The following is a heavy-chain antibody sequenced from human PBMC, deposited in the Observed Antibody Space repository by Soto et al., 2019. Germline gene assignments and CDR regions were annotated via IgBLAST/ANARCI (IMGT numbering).Heavy chain of an antibody. Sequence: EVHLLESGGGLVQPGGSLRLSCTASGFTFSSYAMTWVRQAPGRGLEGVSCITASGGRTYYADSVKGRFTISRDNSKSTVYLQMNSLRAEDTAVYYCAKDTRYGDYVRWFDSWGQGTLVTVSS. CDR1: GFTFSSYA. D-gene: IGHD4-17*01. CDR2: ITASGGRT. J-gene: IGHJ5*01. CDR3: AKDTRYGDYVRWFDS. V-gene: IGHV3-23*01.